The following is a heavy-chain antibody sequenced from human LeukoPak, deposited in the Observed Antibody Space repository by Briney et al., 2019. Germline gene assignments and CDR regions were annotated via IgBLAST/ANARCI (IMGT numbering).Heavy chain of an antibody. CDR3: AAASVAPGGHFYGMDV. CDR2: IVVASGKT. CDR1: GFTFSNSA. Sequence: SVKVSCKASGFTFSNSAVQWVRQARGQRLEWIGWIVVASGKTNYAQSFQGGLTVSRDMSTSTAYMEVGSLRSEDTAVYYCAAASVAPGGHFYGMDVWGKGTTVTVSS. V-gene: IGHV1-58*01. J-gene: IGHJ6*04. D-gene: IGHD2-8*02.